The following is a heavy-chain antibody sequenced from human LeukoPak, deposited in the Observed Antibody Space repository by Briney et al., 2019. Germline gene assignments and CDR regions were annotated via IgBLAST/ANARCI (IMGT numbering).Heavy chain of an antibody. CDR1: GGSFSGYY. CDR3: ARGYTYYGSGSPPGDV. CDR2: IDHSGST. J-gene: IGHJ6*04. D-gene: IGHD3-10*01. Sequence: SETLSLTCAVYGGSFSGYYWSWIRHPPGRGLEWIAEIDHSGSTHYNPSLKSRVIISVDMSQHQVSLRLNSLTAADTAVYYCARGYTYYGSGSPPGDVWGNGTSVVVSS. V-gene: IGHV4-34*01.